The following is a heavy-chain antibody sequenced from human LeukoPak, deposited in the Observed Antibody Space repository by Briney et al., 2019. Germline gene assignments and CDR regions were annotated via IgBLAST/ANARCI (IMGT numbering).Heavy chain of an antibody. CDR1: GGSISGFY. Sequence: SETVSLTFTGSGGSISGFYWSWIRQPAGKGRQWIGRISTSGSTNYNPSLKSRVTVSVDRSTNEFSLTVRSVTAADTALYYCARGLPSYGDYVDYYFYMDVWGKGTTVTVSS. CDR2: ISTSGST. V-gene: IGHV4-4*07. J-gene: IGHJ6*03. D-gene: IGHD4-17*01. CDR3: ARGLPSYGDYVDYYFYMDV.